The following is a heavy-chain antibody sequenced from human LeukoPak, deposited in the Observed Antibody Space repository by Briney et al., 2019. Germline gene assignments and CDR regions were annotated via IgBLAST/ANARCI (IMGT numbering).Heavy chain of an antibody. CDR2: IYYSGST. J-gene: IGHJ3*02. CDR3: ARARVWYSSGWRAFDI. D-gene: IGHD6-19*01. Sequence: SETLSLTCTVSAGSISSYYWSWIRQPPGKGLEWIGYIYYSGSTNYNPSLKSRVTISVDTSKNQFSLKLSSVTAADTAVYYCARARVWYSSGWRAFDIWGQGTMVTVSS. CDR1: AGSISSYY. V-gene: IGHV4-59*01.